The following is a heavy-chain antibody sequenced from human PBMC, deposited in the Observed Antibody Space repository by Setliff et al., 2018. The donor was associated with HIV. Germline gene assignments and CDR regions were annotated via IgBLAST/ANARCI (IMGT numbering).Heavy chain of an antibody. V-gene: IGHV4-61*02. Sequence: PSETLSLTCTVSGGSISSGSYYWSWIRQPAGKGLEWIGRIYTSGSTNYNPSLKSRVTISVDTSKNQFSLKLSSVTAADTAVYYCARGPGELGAFDIWGQGTMVTV. CDR2: IYTSGST. CDR3: ARGPGELGAFDI. D-gene: IGHD1-26*01. CDR1: GGSISSGSYY. J-gene: IGHJ3*02.